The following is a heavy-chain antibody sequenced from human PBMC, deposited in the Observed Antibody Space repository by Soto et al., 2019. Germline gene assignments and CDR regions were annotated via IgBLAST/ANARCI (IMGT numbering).Heavy chain of an antibody. CDR3: ARDTGDSTYYYYYYMDV. Sequence: QVQLVQSGAEVKKPGASVKVSCKASGYTFTSYYMHWVRQGPGQGLEWMGIINPSGGSTSYTQKFQGRVTMTRDTSTSTVYVELSSLRSEDTAVYYCARDTGDSTYYYYYYMDVWGKVTTVTVS. CDR2: INPSGGST. V-gene: IGHV1-46*03. J-gene: IGHJ6*03. CDR1: GYTFTSYY. D-gene: IGHD4-17*01.